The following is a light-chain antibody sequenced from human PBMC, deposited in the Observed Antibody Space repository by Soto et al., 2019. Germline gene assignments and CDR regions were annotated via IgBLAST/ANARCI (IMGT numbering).Light chain of an antibody. CDR1: QSINTY. CDR3: QQSYSTPPT. CDR2: GVF. Sequence: DIQMTQSPSSLSASVGDRVTITCRASQSINTYLNWYQQKPGKVPKLLIYGVFSLVGGVPSRFSGSGSGTECTLTISGLQPEDFAVYYCQQSYSTPPTFGQGTKVEIK. V-gene: IGKV1-39*01. J-gene: IGKJ2*01.